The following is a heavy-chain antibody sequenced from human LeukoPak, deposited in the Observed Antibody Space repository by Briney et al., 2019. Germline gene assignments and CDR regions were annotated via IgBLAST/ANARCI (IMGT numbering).Heavy chain of an antibody. D-gene: IGHD1-1*01. CDR3: ARPYKRQLVHNYYYAMDV. J-gene: IGHJ6*02. V-gene: IGHV1-24*01. CDR1: GYTLTELS. CDR2: FDPEDGET. Sequence: ASVKVSCKVSGYTLTELSMHWVRQAPGKGLEWMGGFDPEDGETIYAQKFQGRVTITADESTNTVYMELSSLRSDDTAVYYCARPYKRQLVHNYYYAMDVWGQGTTVTVSS.